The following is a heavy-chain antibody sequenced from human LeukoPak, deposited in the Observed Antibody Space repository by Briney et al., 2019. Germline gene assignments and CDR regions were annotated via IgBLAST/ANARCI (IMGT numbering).Heavy chain of an antibody. CDR1: RGSSSRYY. D-gene: IGHD5-12*01. CDR3: ARAVYSGSDFSG. J-gene: IGHJ6*03. Sequence: PETLSLTCTLSRGSSSRYYWRCIRHPPQEGLEWIGHIYYSGRTKSNPSLKSRVTISVDTSKNRLALKLSSVTATDTAVYYCARAVYSGSDFSGWGKGSTVTVS. V-gene: IGHV4-59*01. CDR2: IYYSGRT.